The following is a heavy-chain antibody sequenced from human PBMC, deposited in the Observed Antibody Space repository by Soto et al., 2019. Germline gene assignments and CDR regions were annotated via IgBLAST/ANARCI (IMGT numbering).Heavy chain of an antibody. V-gene: IGHV3-23*01. CDR1: GFTFSSYA. D-gene: IGHD3-22*01. J-gene: IGHJ5*02. Sequence: EVQLLESGGGLVQPGGSLRLSCAASGFTFSSYAMSWVRQAPGKGLEWVSAISGSGGSTYYADSVKGRFTISRDNSKNTLYRQMNSLRAEDTAVYYCAKDHYYDSSGYYNPYNWFDPWGQGTLVTVSS. CDR3: AKDHYYDSSGYYNPYNWFDP. CDR2: ISGSGGST.